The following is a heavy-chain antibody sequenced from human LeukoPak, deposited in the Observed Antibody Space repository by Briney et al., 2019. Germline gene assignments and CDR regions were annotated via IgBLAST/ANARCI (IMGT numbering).Heavy chain of an antibody. CDR2: INSDGSST. Sequence: GGSLRLSCTASGFTFSSYWMHWVRQAPGKGLVWVSRINSDGSSTNYADSVKGRFTISRDNAKNTVYLQMNSLRAEDTAVYYCARDEWSSPENYWGQGTLVTVSS. CDR1: GFTFSSYW. V-gene: IGHV3-74*01. CDR3: ARDEWSSPENY. J-gene: IGHJ4*02. D-gene: IGHD3-3*01.